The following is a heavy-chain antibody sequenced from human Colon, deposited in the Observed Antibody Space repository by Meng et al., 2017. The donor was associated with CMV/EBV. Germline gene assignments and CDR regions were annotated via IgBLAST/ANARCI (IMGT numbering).Heavy chain of an antibody. J-gene: IGHJ4*02. Sequence: LRLSCTVSGGSISSGDDYWSWIRQPPGKGLEWIGFIHHSGRNYYRPSLKSRIIMSVDTSKNEFSLKLSSVTAADTAVSFCAREAGGIDYWGQGTLVTVSS. D-gene: IGHD3-10*01. CDR1: GGSISSGDDY. CDR3: AREAGGIDY. CDR2: IHHSGRN. V-gene: IGHV4-30-4*08.